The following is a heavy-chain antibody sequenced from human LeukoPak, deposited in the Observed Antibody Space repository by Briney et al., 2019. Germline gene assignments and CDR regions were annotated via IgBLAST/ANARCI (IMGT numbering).Heavy chain of an antibody. CDR3: ARGHYCSSTSCHIPDDKYYYGMDV. CDR1: GGSFSGYY. CDR2: FNHSGST. D-gene: IGHD2-2*01. Sequence: PSETLSLTCAVYGGSFSGYYWSWIRQPPGKGLEWIGEFNHSGSTNYNPSLKSRVTISVDTSKNQFSLKLSSVTAADTAVYYCARGHYCSSTSCHIPDDKYYYGMDVWGQGTTVTVSS. J-gene: IGHJ6*02. V-gene: IGHV4-34*01.